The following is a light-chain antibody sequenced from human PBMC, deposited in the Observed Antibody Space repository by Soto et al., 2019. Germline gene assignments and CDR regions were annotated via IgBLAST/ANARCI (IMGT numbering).Light chain of an antibody. J-gene: IGLJ2*01. CDR1: SGSIASNY. Sequence: NFMLTQPHSVSESPGKTVTISCTRSSGSIASNYVQWYQQRPGSAPTTVIYEDNQRPSGVPDRFSGSIASSSNSASLTISGLQTEDEADYYCQSYDSSNQGVFGGGTKLTVL. CDR2: EDN. V-gene: IGLV6-57*04. CDR3: QSYDSSNQGV.